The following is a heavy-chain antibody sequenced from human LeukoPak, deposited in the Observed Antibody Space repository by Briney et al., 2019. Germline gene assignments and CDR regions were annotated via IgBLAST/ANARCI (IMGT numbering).Heavy chain of an antibody. CDR2: ISSSSSYI. V-gene: IGHV3-21*01. CDR1: GFTFSSYA. D-gene: IGHD3-22*01. J-gene: IGHJ4*02. CDR3: ARWGSSDSFDY. Sequence: PGGSLRLSCAASGFTFSSYAMSWVRQAPGKGLEWVSSISSSSSYIYYADSVKGRFTISRDNAKNSLYLQMNSLRAEDTAVYYCARWGSSDSFDYWGQGTLVTVSS.